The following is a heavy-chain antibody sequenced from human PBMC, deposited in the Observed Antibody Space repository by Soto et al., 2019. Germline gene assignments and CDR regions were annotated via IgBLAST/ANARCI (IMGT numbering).Heavy chain of an antibody. CDR1: GGSISRSSYY. V-gene: IGHV4-39*01. D-gene: IGHD4-17*01. CDR3: ARGYGDYRISYWYFYL. J-gene: IGHJ2*01. CDR2: ISYSGST. Sequence: QLQMQESGPGLVKPSETLSLPCTVSGGSISRSSYYWGWIRQPPGKGLEWIGSISYSGSTYYNPSLKSRVTISVDTAKNQFSLKLSSVTAADTAVYYCARGYGDYRISYWYFYLWGRGTLVTVSS.